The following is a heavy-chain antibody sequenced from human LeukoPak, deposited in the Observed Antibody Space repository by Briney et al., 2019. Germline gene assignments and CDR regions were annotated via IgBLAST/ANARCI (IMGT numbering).Heavy chain of an antibody. Sequence: GGSLRLSCAASGFTFSRYAMHWVRQAPGKGLEWVAVISYDGSNEYYADSVKGRFTISRDSSESTLYLQMNSLRVEDTAVYYCARVGYYSSGPFSYFDYWGQGTLVTVSS. CDR3: ARVGYYSSGPFSYFDY. V-gene: IGHV3-30-3*01. CDR1: GFTFSRYA. CDR2: ISYDGSNE. J-gene: IGHJ4*02. D-gene: IGHD3-10*01.